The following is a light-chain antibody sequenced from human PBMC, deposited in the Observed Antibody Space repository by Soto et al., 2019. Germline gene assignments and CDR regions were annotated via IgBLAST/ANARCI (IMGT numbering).Light chain of an antibody. V-gene: IGKV1-5*03. CDR1: QSIMSW. J-gene: IGKJ5*01. CDR2: KAS. CDR3: QQYNSYVT. Sequence: DIQMTQSPSTLSASVGDRVTITCRASQSIMSWLAWYQQKPGKAPKLLIYKASDLDVGVPSRFAGSGSGTEFTLTISSLQPDDFATYYCQQYNSYVTFGQGTRLEIK.